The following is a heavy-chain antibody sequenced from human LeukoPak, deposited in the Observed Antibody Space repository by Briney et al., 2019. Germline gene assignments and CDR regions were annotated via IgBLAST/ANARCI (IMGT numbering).Heavy chain of an antibody. Sequence: ASVKVSCKASGGTFSSYAISWVRQAPGQGLEWMGRIIPILGIANYAQKFQGRVTITADKSTSTAYMELSSLRSEDTAVYYCARDRGEGIAVEYWGQGTLVTVFS. CDR2: IIPILGIA. J-gene: IGHJ4*02. V-gene: IGHV1-69*04. D-gene: IGHD3-10*01. CDR3: ARDRGEGIAVEY. CDR1: GGTFSSYA.